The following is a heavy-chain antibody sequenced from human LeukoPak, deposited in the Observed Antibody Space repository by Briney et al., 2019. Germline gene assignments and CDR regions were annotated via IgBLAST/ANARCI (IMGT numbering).Heavy chain of an antibody. D-gene: IGHD3-10*01. Sequence: SETLSLTCTVSGGSISSSVYYWGWIRQPPGKGLEWIGSILYSGGTFYNPSLKSRVTISVDTSKNQFSLMVKSVTAADTAVYYCARGSNYYDSGKGWFDPWGQGTLVTVSS. CDR3: ARGSNYYDSGKGWFDP. V-gene: IGHV4-39*01. CDR2: ILYSGGT. CDR1: GGSISSSVYY. J-gene: IGHJ5*02.